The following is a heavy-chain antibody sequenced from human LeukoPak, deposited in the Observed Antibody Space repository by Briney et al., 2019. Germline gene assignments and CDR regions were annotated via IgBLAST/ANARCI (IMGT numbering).Heavy chain of an antibody. D-gene: IGHD4-17*01. J-gene: IGHJ5*02. CDR2: INHSGST. Sequence: PSETLSLTCAVYGGSFSGYYWSWIRQPPGKGLEWIGEINHSGSTNYNPSPKRRVTISVDTSKNQFSLKLSSVTAADTAVYYCARESSGRYGDYTYLFDPWGQGTLVTVSS. CDR1: GGSFSGYY. V-gene: IGHV4-34*01. CDR3: ARESSGRYGDYTYLFDP.